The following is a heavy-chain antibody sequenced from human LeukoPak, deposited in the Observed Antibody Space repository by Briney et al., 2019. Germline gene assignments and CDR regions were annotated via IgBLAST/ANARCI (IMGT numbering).Heavy chain of an antibody. D-gene: IGHD6-19*01. CDR1: GYTFTSYG. CDR2: INPSGGST. Sequence: ASVKVSCKASGYTFTSYGISWVRQAPGQGLEWMGIINPSGGSTSYAQKFQGRVTMTRDTSTSTVYMELSSLRSEDTAVYYCATDSGWYLYRYWGQGTLVTVSS. V-gene: IGHV1-46*01. CDR3: ATDSGWYLYRY. J-gene: IGHJ4*02.